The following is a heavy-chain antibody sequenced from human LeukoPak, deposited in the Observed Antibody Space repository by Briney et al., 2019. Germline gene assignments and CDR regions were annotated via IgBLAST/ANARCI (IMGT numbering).Heavy chain of an antibody. CDR3: AGGWQQQLVRGVGWFDP. J-gene: IGHJ5*02. D-gene: IGHD6-13*01. CDR1: GGSISSSSYY. CDR2: IYYSGST. V-gene: IGHV4-39*01. Sequence: PSETLSLTCTVSGGSISSSSYYWGWIRQPPGKGLEWIGSIYYSGSTYYNPSLKSRVTISVDTSKNQFSLKLSSVTAADTAVYYCAGGWQQQLVRGVGWFDPWGQGTLVTVSS.